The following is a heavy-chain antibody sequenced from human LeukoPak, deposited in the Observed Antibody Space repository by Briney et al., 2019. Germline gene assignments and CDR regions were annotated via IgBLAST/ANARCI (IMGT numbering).Heavy chain of an antibody. CDR2: ISSSGSTT. Sequence: PGGSLRLSCAASGFTFSSYEMNWVRQAPGKGLEWVSYISSSGSTTYYADSVKGRFTISRDNAKNSLYLQMNSLRAEDTAVYYCAREGYSSGWYFLVYDYWGQGTLVTVSS. J-gene: IGHJ4*02. CDR1: GFTFSSYE. V-gene: IGHV3-48*03. D-gene: IGHD6-19*01. CDR3: AREGYSSGWYFLVYDY.